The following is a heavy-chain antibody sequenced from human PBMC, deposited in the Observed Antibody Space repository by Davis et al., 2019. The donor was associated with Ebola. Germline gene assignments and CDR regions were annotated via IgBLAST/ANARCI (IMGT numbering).Heavy chain of an antibody. CDR1: GYSFTSYW. CDR3: ARSDSNYVSPFDI. CDR2: IYPGDSDT. J-gene: IGHJ3*02. V-gene: IGHV5-51*01. Sequence: GESLKISCNGSGYSFTSYWIGWVRQMPGKGLEWMGIIYPGDSDTRYSPSFQGQVTISADKSISTAYLQWSSLKASDTAMYYCARSDSNYVSPFDIWGQGTMVTVSS. D-gene: IGHD4-11*01.